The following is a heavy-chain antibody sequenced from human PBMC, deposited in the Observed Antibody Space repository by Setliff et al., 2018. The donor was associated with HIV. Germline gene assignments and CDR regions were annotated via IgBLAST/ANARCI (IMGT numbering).Heavy chain of an antibody. CDR3: ARAYYDHLWASYRFDY. CDR2: VYHTGNS. D-gene: IGHD3-16*02. V-gene: IGHV4-59*01. CDR1: GGSINRSY. J-gene: IGHJ4*02. Sequence: SETLSLTCTVSGGSINRSYWSWIRQSPGKGLEWLGNVYHTGNSHYNPSLKIRVTMSVDTSMSQFSLRLTSMTAADTAVYYCARAYYDHLWASYRFDYWGQGTLVTVSS.